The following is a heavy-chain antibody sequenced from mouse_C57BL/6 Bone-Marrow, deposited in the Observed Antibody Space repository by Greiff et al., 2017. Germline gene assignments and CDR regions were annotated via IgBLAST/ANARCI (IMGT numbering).Heavy chain of an antibody. Sequence: EVKVVESGEGLVKPGGSLKLSCAASGFTFSSYAMSWVRQTPEKRLEWVAYISSGGDYIYYADTVKGRFTISRDNARNTLYLQMSSLKSEDTAMYYCTRGGTVVSFDYWGQGTTLTVSS. D-gene: IGHD1-1*01. CDR1: GFTFSSYA. CDR2: ISSGGDYI. V-gene: IGHV5-9-1*02. J-gene: IGHJ2*01. CDR3: TRGGTVVSFDY.